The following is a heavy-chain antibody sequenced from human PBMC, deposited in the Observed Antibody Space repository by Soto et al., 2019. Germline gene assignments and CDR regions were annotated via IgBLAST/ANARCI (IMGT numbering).Heavy chain of an antibody. D-gene: IGHD1-1*01. J-gene: IGHJ4*02. CDR3: ASEGSVRYFDS. V-gene: IGHV4-31*03. CDR1: GGSISSGGYY. Sequence: SETLSLTCTVSGGSISSGGYYWSWIRQHPGKGLEWIGYIYYSGSTYYNPSLKSRLTISMDTSKNQFSLKLSSVTAADTAVYYCASEGSVRYFDSWGQGTLVTVSS. CDR2: IYYSGST.